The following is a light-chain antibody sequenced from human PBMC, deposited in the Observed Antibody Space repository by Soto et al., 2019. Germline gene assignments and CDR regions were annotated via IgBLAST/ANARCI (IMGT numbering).Light chain of an antibody. Sequence: IVLPQSPGTLSLSPGERATLSCRASQSVSSSYLAWYQQKPGQAPRLLIYGASSRATGIPDRFSGSGSGTDFTLTISRLEPEDFAVYYCQQYGSPPITFGQGTRLEIK. CDR1: QSVSSSY. CDR3: QQYGSPPIT. V-gene: IGKV3-20*01. J-gene: IGKJ5*01. CDR2: GAS.